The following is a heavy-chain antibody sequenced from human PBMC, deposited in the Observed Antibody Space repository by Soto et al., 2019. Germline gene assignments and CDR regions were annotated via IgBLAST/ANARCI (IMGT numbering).Heavy chain of an antibody. V-gene: IGHV1-18*04. CDR3: AREGAHSTGWYEYFEQ. D-gene: IGHD6-13*01. Sequence: QVQRVQSGGEVKKPGASVNISCKATGYTFISYSITWVRQAPGQGLEWMGWISTYNGNTKYAQSLQGGVTLARDTSAIAAFMEIRALRSDDTAIYSCAREGAHSTGWYEYFEQRGQGTLVAVSS. CDR2: ISTYNGNT. J-gene: IGHJ4*01. CDR1: GYTFISYS.